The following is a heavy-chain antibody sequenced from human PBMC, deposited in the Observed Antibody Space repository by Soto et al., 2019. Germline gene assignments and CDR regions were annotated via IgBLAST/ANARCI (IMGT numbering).Heavy chain of an antibody. CDR3: ARHGGYGRNQGRNAFDI. D-gene: IGHD3-16*01. Sequence: GESLKISCKGSGYSFTSYWSGWVRQMPGKGLEWMGIIYPGDSDTRYRASFQGQVTISADKSISTAYLQWSSLKASDTAMYYCARHGGYGRNQGRNAFDIWGQGTMVTVSS. CDR1: GYSFTSYW. V-gene: IGHV5-51*01. J-gene: IGHJ3*02. CDR2: IYPGDSDT.